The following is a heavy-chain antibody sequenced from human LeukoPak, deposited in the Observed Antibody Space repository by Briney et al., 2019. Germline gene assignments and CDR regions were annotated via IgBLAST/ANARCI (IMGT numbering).Heavy chain of an antibody. V-gene: IGHV1-2*02. Sequence: GASVKVSCKASRYTFTGYYMHWVRQAPGEGLEWMGWINPNSGGTNYAQKFQGRVTMTRDTSISTAYMELSRLRSDDTAVYYCARDFSPRGGAVASKSWGQGTLVTVSS. J-gene: IGHJ4*02. CDR2: INPNSGGT. CDR1: RYTFTGYY. CDR3: ARDFSPRGGAVASKS. D-gene: IGHD6-19*01.